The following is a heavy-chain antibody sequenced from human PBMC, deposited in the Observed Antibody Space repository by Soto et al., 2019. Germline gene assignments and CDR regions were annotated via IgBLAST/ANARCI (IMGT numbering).Heavy chain of an antibody. CDR1: GFTFSSYG. CDR2: IWYDGSNK. Sequence: GGSLRLSCAASGFTFSSYGMHWVRQAPGKGLEWVAVIWYDGSNKYYADSVKGRFTISRDNSKNTLYLQMNSLRAEDTAVYYCARDPPTDLRAPDYYYYGMDVWGQGTTVTVSS. J-gene: IGHJ6*02. V-gene: IGHV3-33*01. CDR3: ARDPPTDLRAPDYYYYGMDV. D-gene: IGHD1-26*01.